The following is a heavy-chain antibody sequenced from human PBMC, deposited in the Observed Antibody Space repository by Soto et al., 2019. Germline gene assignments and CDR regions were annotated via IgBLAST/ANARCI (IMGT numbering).Heavy chain of an antibody. CDR2: IYYNDKT. J-gene: IGHJ5*02. Sequence: SETLSLTCTVSGGSVSSSSYYWYWIRQSPGKGLEWIDYIYYNDKTNYNPSLKSRVTISVDTSKNQFSLKLTSVTAADTAVYYCVTKASGARCKNWFDTWGQGTLVTVSS. D-gene: IGHD2-15*01. CDR1: GGSVSSSSYY. CDR3: VTKASGARCKNWFDT. V-gene: IGHV4-61*01.